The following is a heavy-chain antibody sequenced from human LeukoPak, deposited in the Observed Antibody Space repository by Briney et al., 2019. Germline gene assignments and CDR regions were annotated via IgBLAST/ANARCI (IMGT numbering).Heavy chain of an antibody. Sequence: PSETLSLTCTVSGDSITNWYWSWIRQPPGKGMEWIGYIYYSGSTNYNPSLKSRVTISGDTSKNQLSLKLSSVTAAETAVYYCADRGYGYGFQHWGQGTLVTVSS. CDR1: GDSITNWY. V-gene: IGHV4-59*08. D-gene: IGHD5-18*01. CDR3: ADRGYGYGFQH. CDR2: IYYSGST. J-gene: IGHJ1*01.